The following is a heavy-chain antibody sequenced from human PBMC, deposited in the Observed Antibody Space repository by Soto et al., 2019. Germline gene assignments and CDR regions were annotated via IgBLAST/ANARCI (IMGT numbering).Heavy chain of an antibody. CDR3: ARVRYGDFSCQC. CDR1: GYTFTAFH. Sequence: VQLVQSGAEVRKPGASVKVSCKASGYTFTAFHMHWVRQAPGQGLEWMGWINPDSGDSEYGQKFQGRVTLTKDTSITTAYMELSRLTSDDTAIYYCARVRYGDFSCQCWGQGTPVSVSS. CDR2: INPDSGDS. D-gene: IGHD4-17*01. J-gene: IGHJ4*02. V-gene: IGHV1-2*02.